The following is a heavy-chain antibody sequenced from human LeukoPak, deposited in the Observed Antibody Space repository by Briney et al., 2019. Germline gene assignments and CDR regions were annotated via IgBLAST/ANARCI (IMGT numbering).Heavy chain of an antibody. V-gene: IGHV4-59*01. D-gene: IGHD3-16*02. Sequence: KPSEALSLTCTVSGGSISSYYWSWIRQPPGKGLEWIGYIYYSGSTNYNPSLKSRVTISVDTSKNQFSLKLSSVTAADTAVYYCARGLRSGGVISPLYYWGQGTLVTVSS. CDR2: IYYSGST. CDR3: ARGLRSGGVISPLYY. J-gene: IGHJ4*02. CDR1: GGSISSYY.